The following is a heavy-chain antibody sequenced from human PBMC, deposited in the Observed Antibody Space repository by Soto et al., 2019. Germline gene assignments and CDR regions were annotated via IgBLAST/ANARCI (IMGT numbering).Heavy chain of an antibody. J-gene: IGHJ4*02. D-gene: IGHD6-19*01. CDR2: INPSGGST. CDR3: ARVGAVATFDY. CDR1: GYTFTSYY. V-gene: IGHV1-46*03. Sequence: QVQLVQSGAEVKKPGASVKVSCKASGYTFTSYYMHWVRQAPGQGLEWMGIINPSGGSTSYAQKCQGRVTMTRDTSTSTVYMELSSLRSEDTAVYYCARVGAVATFDYWGQGTLVTVSS.